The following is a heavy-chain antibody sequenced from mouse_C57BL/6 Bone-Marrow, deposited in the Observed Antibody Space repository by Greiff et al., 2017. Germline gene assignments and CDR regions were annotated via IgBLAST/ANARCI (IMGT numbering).Heavy chain of an antibody. CDR2: IDPEDGET. Sequence: EVQLQQSGAELVKPGASVKLSCTASGFNIKDYYMHWVKRRTEQGLEWIGRIDPEDGETKYAPKFPGKATITADTSSNTAYLQLSSLTSEDTAVYYCARFITTVVEGEKNWYFDVWGTGTTVTVSS. CDR1: GFNIKDYY. V-gene: IGHV14-2*01. D-gene: IGHD1-1*01. J-gene: IGHJ1*03. CDR3: ARFITTVVEGEKNWYFDV.